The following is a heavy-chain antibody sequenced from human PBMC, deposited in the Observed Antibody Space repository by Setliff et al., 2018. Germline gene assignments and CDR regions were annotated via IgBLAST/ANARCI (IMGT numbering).Heavy chain of an antibody. V-gene: IGHV1-69*05. CDR3: ARSGGRCSGGSCPSGEY. CDR1: GGTFSSYA. CDR2: IIPIFGTA. D-gene: IGHD2-15*01. J-gene: IGHJ4*02. Sequence: SVKVSCKASGGTFSSYAISWVRQAPGQGLEWMGGIIPIFGTANYAQKFQGRVTITTDESTSTAYMELSSLRSEDTAAYYCARSGGRCSGGSCPSGEYWGQGTLVTVSS.